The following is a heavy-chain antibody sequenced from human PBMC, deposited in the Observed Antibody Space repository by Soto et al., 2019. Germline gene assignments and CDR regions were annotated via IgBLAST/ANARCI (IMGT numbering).Heavy chain of an antibody. V-gene: IGHV3-30*18. CDR3: AKVLVGGSSFYYYGLDV. D-gene: IGHD1-26*01. Sequence: PGGSLRLSCVSSGFTFSNYGMHWVRQAPGKGLEWVAGISHDRSKRYYADSVKGRFTISRDDSRNTLFLQMNTLGLDDTAIYFCAKVLVGGSSFYYYGLDVWGQGTTVTVSS. J-gene: IGHJ6*02. CDR2: ISHDRSKR. CDR1: GFTFSNYG.